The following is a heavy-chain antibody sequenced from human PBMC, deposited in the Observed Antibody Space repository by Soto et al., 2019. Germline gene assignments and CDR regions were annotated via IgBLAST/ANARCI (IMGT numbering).Heavy chain of an antibody. CDR1: GGPMYSYF. CDR3: ARADRKWLDP. CDR2: VYYGGGT. V-gene: IGHV4-59*01. Sequence: SETLSLTCTVSGGPMYSYFWHWIRQPPGKGLEWIGYVYYGGGTTYNPSLKGRVTFSVDTSQNQVSLKLASVTAADTAVYYCARADRKWLDPWGQGILVTVSS. J-gene: IGHJ5*02.